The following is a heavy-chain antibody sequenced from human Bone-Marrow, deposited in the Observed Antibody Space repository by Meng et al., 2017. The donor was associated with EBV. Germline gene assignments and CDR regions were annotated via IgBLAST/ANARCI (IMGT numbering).Heavy chain of an antibody. D-gene: IGHD2-21*01. CDR3: ARGPRAYCSGDCYLDY. V-gene: IGHV3-21*01. Sequence: EVQLVESGGGLVKPGGSLRLSCAASGFTFSSYSMNWVRQAPGKGLEWVSSISSSSSYIYYADSVKGRFTISRDNAKNSLYLQMNSLRAEDTAVYYCARGPRAYCSGDCYLDYWGQGTLGTVSS. CDR2: ISSSSSYI. J-gene: IGHJ4*02. CDR1: GFTFSSYS.